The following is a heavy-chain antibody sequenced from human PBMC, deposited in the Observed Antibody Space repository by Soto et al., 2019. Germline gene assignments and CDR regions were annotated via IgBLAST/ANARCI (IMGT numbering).Heavy chain of an antibody. CDR3: AKGRGGWYSVFDY. J-gene: IGHJ4*02. CDR2: ISGSGGST. D-gene: IGHD6-19*01. Sequence: EVQLLETGGGLVQPGGSLRLSCAASGFTFSSYAMSWVRQAPGKGLEWVSAISGSGGSTYYADSVKGRFTISRDNSKNTLYLQMNSLRAEDTAVYYCAKGRGGWYSVFDYWGQGTLVTVSS. CDR1: GFTFSSYA. V-gene: IGHV3-23*01.